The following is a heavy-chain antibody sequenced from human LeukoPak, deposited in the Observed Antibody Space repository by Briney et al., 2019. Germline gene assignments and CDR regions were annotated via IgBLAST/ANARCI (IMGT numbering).Heavy chain of an antibody. CDR2: IYYSGST. Sequence: PSETLSLTCTVSGGSISSYYWSWIRQPPGKGLEWIGYIYYSGSTNYNPSLKSRVTISVDTSKNQFSLKLSSVTAADTAVYYCARDRTGNYDFWSGQSSPFDYWGQGTLVTVSS. J-gene: IGHJ4*02. D-gene: IGHD3-3*01. V-gene: IGHV4-59*12. CDR3: ARDRTGNYDFWSGQSSPFDY. CDR1: GGSISSYY.